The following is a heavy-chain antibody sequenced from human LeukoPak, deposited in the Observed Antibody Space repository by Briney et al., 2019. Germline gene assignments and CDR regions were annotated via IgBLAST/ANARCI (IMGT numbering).Heavy chain of an antibody. V-gene: IGHV4-59*08. Sequence: SETLSLTCTVSGGSISSYFWSWIRQSPGKGLECIGYIYYSGSTNYNPSLKSRVTISVDTSKNQFSLKLRSVTAADTAVYYCARLDPRGGYYGLDFWGQGTLVNVSS. CDR2: IYYSGST. CDR3: ARLDPRGGYYGLDF. D-gene: IGHD3-22*01. CDR1: GGSISSYF. J-gene: IGHJ4*02.